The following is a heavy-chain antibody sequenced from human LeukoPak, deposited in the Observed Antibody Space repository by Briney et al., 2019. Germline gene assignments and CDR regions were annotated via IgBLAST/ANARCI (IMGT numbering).Heavy chain of an antibody. V-gene: IGHV3-66*01. CDR1: GFTVSSNY. D-gene: IGHD2-21*01. CDR2: TYSGGST. J-gene: IGHJ3*02. Sequence: GGSLRLSCAASGFTVSSNYMSWVRQAPGKGLEWVSVTYSGGSTYYADSVKGRFTISRDNSKNTLYLQMNSLRAEDTAVYYCAREVVLGDAFDIWGQGTMVTVSS. CDR3: AREVVLGDAFDI.